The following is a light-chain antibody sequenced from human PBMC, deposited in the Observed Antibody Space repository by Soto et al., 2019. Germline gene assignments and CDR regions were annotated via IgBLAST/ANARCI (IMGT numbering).Light chain of an antibody. Sequence: DIQMPQSPSSVSASVGDRVTITCRASRGISSWLAWYQQKTGKAPNLLIFAASSLQRGVPSRFSGSGSGTDFTLTIRSLHPEDFATYYCQQANSFPLTFGGGTKVEIK. CDR1: RGISSW. CDR2: AAS. CDR3: QQANSFPLT. V-gene: IGKV1-12*01. J-gene: IGKJ4*01.